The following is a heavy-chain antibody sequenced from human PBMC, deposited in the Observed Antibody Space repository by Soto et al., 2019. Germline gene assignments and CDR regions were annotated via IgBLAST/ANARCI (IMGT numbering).Heavy chain of an antibody. CDR3: STDPYSSSLDSFDI. CDR1: GFTFSNAW. Sequence: GGSLRLSCAASGFTFSNAWMSWVRQAPGKGLEWVGRIKSKTDGGTTDYAAPVKGRFTISRDDSKNTLYLQINSLKTEDTSVYYSSTDPYSSSLDSFDIWGQGTMVTVSS. CDR2: IKSKTDGGTT. V-gene: IGHV3-15*01. J-gene: IGHJ3*02. D-gene: IGHD6-13*01.